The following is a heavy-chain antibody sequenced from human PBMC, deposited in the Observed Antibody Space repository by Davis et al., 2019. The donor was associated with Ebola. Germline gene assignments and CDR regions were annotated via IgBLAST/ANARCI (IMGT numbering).Heavy chain of an antibody. CDR1: GGSISSYY. Sequence: MPSETLSLTCTVPGGSISSYYWSWIRQPPGKGLEWIGYIYYSGSTNYNPSLKSRVTISVDTSKNQFSLKQSSVTAADTAVYYCARDRGYGDAFDIWGQGTMVTVSS. D-gene: IGHD5-12*01. CDR2: IYYSGST. V-gene: IGHV4-59*01. CDR3: ARDRGYGDAFDI. J-gene: IGHJ3*02.